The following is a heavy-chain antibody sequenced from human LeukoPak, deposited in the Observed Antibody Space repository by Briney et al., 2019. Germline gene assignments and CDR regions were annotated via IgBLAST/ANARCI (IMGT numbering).Heavy chain of an antibody. CDR2: INHRGDT. D-gene: IGHD1-1*01. V-gene: IGHV4-34*01. Sequence: PSETLSLTCAVYGGSFSTYYWSWLRQSPGKGLERIAEINHRGDTNYNPSVKSRVTISVDTSKNQFSLKVSSLTAADTAVYYCARGPTISETGYFDYWGQGTLVTVSS. J-gene: IGHJ4*03. CDR3: ARGPTISETGYFDY. CDR1: GGSFSTYY.